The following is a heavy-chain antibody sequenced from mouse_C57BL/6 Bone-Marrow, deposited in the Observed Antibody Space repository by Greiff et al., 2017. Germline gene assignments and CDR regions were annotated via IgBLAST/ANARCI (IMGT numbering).Heavy chain of an antibody. CDR1: GYTFTSYW. Sequence: VQLKQSGTVLARPGASVKMSCKTSGYTFTSYWMHWVKQRPGQGLEWIGAIYPGNSDTSYNQKFKGKAKLTAVTSASTAYMELSSLTNEDSAVYYCTRITTVVATDYFDYWGQGTTLTVSS. J-gene: IGHJ2*01. D-gene: IGHD1-1*01. CDR2: IYPGNSDT. V-gene: IGHV1-5*01. CDR3: TRITTVVATDYFDY.